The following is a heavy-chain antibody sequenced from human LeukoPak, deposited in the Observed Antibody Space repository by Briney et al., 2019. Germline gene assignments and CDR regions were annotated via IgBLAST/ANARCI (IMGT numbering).Heavy chain of an antibody. J-gene: IGHJ4*02. V-gene: IGHV3-11*01. CDR3: AKRIQSALATGY. Sequence: GSLRLSCAASGFTFSDYYMTWIRQAPGKGLEWVSYISSSGITIYYADSVKGRFTISRDNAKKSLYLEMNSLRAEDTAVYYCAKRIQSALATGYWGQGTLVTVSS. CDR1: GFTFSDYY. D-gene: IGHD5-18*01. CDR2: ISSSGITI.